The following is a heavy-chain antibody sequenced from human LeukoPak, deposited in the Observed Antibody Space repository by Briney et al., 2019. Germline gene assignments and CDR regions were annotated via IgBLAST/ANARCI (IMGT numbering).Heavy chain of an antibody. Sequence: GASVKVSCKASGYTFTGYYMHWVRQAPGQGLEWMGWINPNSGGTNYAQKLQGRVTMTRDTSISTAYMELSRLRSDDTAVYYCAREMYGTYYYDSSGYYSPNWFDPWGQGTLVTVSS. D-gene: IGHD3-22*01. J-gene: IGHJ5*02. CDR1: GYTFTGYY. CDR3: AREMYGTYYYDSSGYYSPNWFDP. V-gene: IGHV1-2*02. CDR2: INPNSGGT.